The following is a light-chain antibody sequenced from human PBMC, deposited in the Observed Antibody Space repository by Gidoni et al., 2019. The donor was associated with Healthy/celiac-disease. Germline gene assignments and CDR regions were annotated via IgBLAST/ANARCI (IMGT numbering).Light chain of an antibody. CDR3: QQYDNLPLT. J-gene: IGKJ4*01. Sequence: DIQRTQSPSSLSASVGDRVPLTCQASQDISNYLNWYQQTPGKAPKLLIYDASNLETGVPSRFSGSGSGTDFTFTISSLQPEDIATYYCQQYDNLPLTFGRGTKVEIK. V-gene: IGKV1-33*01. CDR1: QDISNY. CDR2: DAS.